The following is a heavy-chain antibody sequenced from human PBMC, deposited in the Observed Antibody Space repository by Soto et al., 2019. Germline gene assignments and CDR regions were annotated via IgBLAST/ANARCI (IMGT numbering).Heavy chain of an antibody. D-gene: IGHD2-15*01. CDR3: ARGRRVILVVVAPPPYYMDV. J-gene: IGHJ6*03. V-gene: IGHV4-34*01. CDR1: GGSFSGYY. CDR2: INHSGST. Sequence: SETLSLTCAVYGGSFSGYYWSWIRQPPGKGLEWIGEINHSGSTNYNPSLKSRVTISVDTSKNQFSLKLSSVTAADTAVYYCARGRRVILVVVAPPPYYMDVWGTGPTVTGS.